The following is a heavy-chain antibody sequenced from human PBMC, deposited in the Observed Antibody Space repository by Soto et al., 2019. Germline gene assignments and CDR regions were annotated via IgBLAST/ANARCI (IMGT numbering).Heavy chain of an antibody. CDR1: GGSVSSNTAG. D-gene: IGHD6-25*01. V-gene: IGHV6-1*01. CDR2: TYYRSRWYD. Sequence: SQTLSLTCAISGGSVSSNTAGWSWIRQSPSRGLEWLGRTYYRSRWYDDYAVCVKSRITINPDTSKNQFSLQMNSVTPEDTAVYYCARDLVRLDVWGQGTTVTVSS. J-gene: IGHJ6*02. CDR3: ARDLVRLDV.